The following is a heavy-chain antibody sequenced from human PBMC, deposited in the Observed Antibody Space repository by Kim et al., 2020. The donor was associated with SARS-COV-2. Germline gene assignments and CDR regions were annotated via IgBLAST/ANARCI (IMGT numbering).Heavy chain of an antibody. J-gene: IGHJ4*02. CDR2: IYYSGST. CDR1: GGSISSCSYY. CDR3: ARTAGITIFGVVIRGPHDY. D-gene: IGHD3-3*01. Sequence: SETLSLTCTVSGGSISSCSYYWGWIRQPPGKGLEWIGSIYYSGSTYYNPSLKSRVTISVDTSKNQFSLKLSSVTAADTAVYYCARTAGITIFGVVIRGPHDYWGQGTLVTVSS. V-gene: IGHV4-39*01.